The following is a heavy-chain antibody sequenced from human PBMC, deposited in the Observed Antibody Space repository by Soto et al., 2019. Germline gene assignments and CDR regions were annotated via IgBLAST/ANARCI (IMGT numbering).Heavy chain of an antibody. CDR2: IYYSGRT. V-gene: IGHV4-30-4*01. J-gene: IGHJ4*02. CDR3: ARVGGFGATTIDY. CDR1: GVSISSGDYY. Sequence: QVQLQESGPGLVEPSQTLSLTCTVAGVSISSGDYYWIWIRQPPGNGLEWIGYIYYSGRTYYNPSLKSRVTISVDTSKNQFSLKLSSVTAADTAVYYCARVGGFGATTIDYWGQGTLVTVSS. D-gene: IGHD3-10*01.